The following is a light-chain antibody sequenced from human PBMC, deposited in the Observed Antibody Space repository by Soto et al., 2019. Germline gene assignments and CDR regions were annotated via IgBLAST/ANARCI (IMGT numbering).Light chain of an antibody. Sequence: TQSPATLSASLGERATITCRASQSLRSNLAWYQQKVGPAPRLLIYHGSNMATGVPYRFSGSGSGTDFTLTISRLESADFAVYYCQQYGSSPLTFGGGTKVDIK. CDR3: QQYGSSPLT. J-gene: IGKJ4*02. V-gene: IGKV3D-20*01. CDR1: QSLRSN. CDR2: HGS.